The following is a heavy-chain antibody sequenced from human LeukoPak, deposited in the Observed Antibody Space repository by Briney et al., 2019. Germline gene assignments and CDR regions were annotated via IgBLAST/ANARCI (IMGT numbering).Heavy chain of an antibody. CDR2: ISWDGGST. V-gene: IGHV3-43*01. CDR3: AKDIAPGEAAADTGYFQH. CDR1: GFTFDDYT. D-gene: IGHD6-13*01. Sequence: GGSLRLSRAASGFTFDDYTMHWVRQAPGKGLEWVSLISWDGGSTYYADSVKGRFTISRDNSKNSLYLQMNSLRTEDTALYYCAKDIAPGEAAADTGYFQHWGQGTLVTVSS. J-gene: IGHJ1*01.